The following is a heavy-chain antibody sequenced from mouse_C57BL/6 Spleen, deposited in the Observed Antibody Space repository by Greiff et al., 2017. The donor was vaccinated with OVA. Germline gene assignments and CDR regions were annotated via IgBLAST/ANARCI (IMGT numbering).Heavy chain of an antibody. CDR3: ARCDYQGYYAMDY. CDR1: GYTFTDYN. V-gene: IGHV1-18*01. CDR2: INPNNGGT. D-gene: IGHD2-4*01. Sequence: VQLQQSGPELVKPGASVKIPCKASGYTFTDYNMDWVKQSNGKSLEWIGDINPNNGGTIYNQKFKGKATLTVDKSSSTAYMELRSLTSEDTAVYYCARCDYQGYYAMDYWGQGTSVTVSS. J-gene: IGHJ4*01.